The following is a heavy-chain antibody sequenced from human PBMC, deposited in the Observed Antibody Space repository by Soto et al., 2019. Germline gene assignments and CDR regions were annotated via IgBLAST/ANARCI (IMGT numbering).Heavy chain of an antibody. D-gene: IGHD2-15*01. CDR1: DGTIRSYY. CDR3: ARGAALKAFDY. J-gene: IGHJ4*02. CDR2: IYYSGST. V-gene: IGHV4-59*01. Sequence: SETMSLPCTVADGTIRSYYWSWIRQPPGKGLEWIGYIYYSGSTNYNPSLKSRVTISVDTSKNQFSLKLSSVTAADTVVEYCARGAALKAFDYWGQRTLVTVSS.